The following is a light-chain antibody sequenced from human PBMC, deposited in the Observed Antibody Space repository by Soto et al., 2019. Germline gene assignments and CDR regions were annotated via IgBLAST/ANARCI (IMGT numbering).Light chain of an antibody. CDR2: GAS. CDR3: QQFDDSVT. J-gene: IGKJ5*01. V-gene: IGKV3-20*01. CDR1: HSVSRTY. Sequence: EIVLTQSPGTLSLSPGERATLSCRASHSVSRTYLAWYQQKPGQAPRLLIFGASDRATGTPDRFSGSGSGTDFTLTISRLEPEDSAVYYCQQFDDSVTFGQGTQLEIK.